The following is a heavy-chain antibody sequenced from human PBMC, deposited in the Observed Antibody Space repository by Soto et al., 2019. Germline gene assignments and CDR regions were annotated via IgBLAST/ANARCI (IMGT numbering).Heavy chain of an antibody. J-gene: IGHJ6*02. D-gene: IGHD3-22*01. CDR3: ARDVINYYDSSGQTAYYYYGMDV. Sequence: GGSLRLSCAASVFTFSSYGMHWVRQAPGKGLEWVAVIWYDGSNKYYADSVKGRFTISRDNSKNPLYLQMNSLRAEDTAVYYCARDVINYYDSSGQTAYYYYGMDVWGQGTTVTVSS. V-gene: IGHV3-33*01. CDR1: VFTFSSYG. CDR2: IWYDGSNK.